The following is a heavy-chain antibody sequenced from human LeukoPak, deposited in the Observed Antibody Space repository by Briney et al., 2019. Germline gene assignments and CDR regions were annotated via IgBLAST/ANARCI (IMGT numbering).Heavy chain of an antibody. CDR3: PRGGLLGFDP. V-gene: IGHV3-74*01. CDR2: INTDGSST. Sequence: GGSLRLSCAASRFTFSSYWMHWGGQAPGTGLVWVSGINTDGSSTYYAESVKCRFTTSSDNARHPIYLQMNSLIVHDTAVYYCPRGGLLGFDPWGQGTLVTVSS. J-gene: IGHJ5*02. CDR1: RFTFSSYW.